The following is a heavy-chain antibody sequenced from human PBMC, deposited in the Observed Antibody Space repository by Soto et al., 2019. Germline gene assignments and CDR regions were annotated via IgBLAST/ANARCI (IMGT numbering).Heavy chain of an antibody. D-gene: IGHD4-17*01. CDR1: GGSISSGAYY. CDR2: IYYSGST. J-gene: IGHJ4*02. V-gene: IGHV4-31*03. Sequence: SETLSLTCTVSGGSISSGAYYWSWIRHHPGKGLEWIGYIYYSGSTYYNQSLKSRITISVDTSKNQFSLKLSSVTAADTAVYYCARYTVTRTYYFDYWGQGTLVTVSS. CDR3: ARYTVTRTYYFDY.